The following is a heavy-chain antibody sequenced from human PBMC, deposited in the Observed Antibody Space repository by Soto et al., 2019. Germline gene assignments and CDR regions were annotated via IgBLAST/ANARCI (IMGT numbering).Heavy chain of an antibody. CDR2: INWSSGNI. CDR3: ARDIGSAAHGGYYYGMDV. Sequence: EVQLVESGGGWVQPGRSLRLSCAASGFMFDDYAMHWVRQAPGKGLGWVSGINWSSGNINYADSVKGRFTISRDNAKNSLYLQMNSLRAEDTALYYCARDIGSAAHGGYYYGMDVWGQGTTVTVSS. J-gene: IGHJ6*02. CDR1: GFMFDDYA. V-gene: IGHV3-9*01. D-gene: IGHD3-10*01.